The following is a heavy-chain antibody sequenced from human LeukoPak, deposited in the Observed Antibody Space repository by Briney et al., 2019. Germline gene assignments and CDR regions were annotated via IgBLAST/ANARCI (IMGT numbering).Heavy chain of an antibody. CDR1: GGTFSSYA. V-gene: IGHV1-69*04. Sequence: SVKVSCKASGGTFSSYAISWVRQAPGQGLGWMGRIIPILGIANYAQKFQGRVTITADKSTSTAYMELSSLRSEDTAVYYCARVGPRDIVVVPAADYYYYGMDVWGQGTTVTVSS. D-gene: IGHD2-2*01. J-gene: IGHJ6*02. CDR2: IIPILGIA. CDR3: ARVGPRDIVVVPAADYYYYGMDV.